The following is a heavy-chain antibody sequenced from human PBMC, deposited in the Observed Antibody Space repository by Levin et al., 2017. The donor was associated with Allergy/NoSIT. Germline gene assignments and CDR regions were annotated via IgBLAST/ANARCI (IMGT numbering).Heavy chain of an antibody. V-gene: IGHV1-2*02. CDR2: INPNSGGT. J-gene: IGHJ6*02. Sequence: GASVKVSCKASGYTFTGYYMHWVRQAPGQGLEWMGWINPNSGGTNYAQKFQGRVTMTRDTSISTAYMELSRLRSDDTAVYYCARVPSIAVAGHYGMDVWAQGTTVTVSS. D-gene: IGHD6-19*01. CDR3: ARVPSIAVAGHYGMDV. CDR1: GYTFTGYY.